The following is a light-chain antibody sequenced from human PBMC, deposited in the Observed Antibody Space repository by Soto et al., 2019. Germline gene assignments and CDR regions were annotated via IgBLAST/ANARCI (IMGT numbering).Light chain of an antibody. Sequence: AIRMTQSPSSFPASTGDRVTLTCRASQDVRVYLAWYQQKPGEAPNLLIYGASTLQSGVPSRFSGSGSGTDFTLTISSLQSEDFAIYYCKQYYTYPWTFGPGTKVEIK. CDR1: QDVRVY. CDR2: GAS. V-gene: IGKV1-8*01. CDR3: KQYYTYPWT. J-gene: IGKJ1*01.